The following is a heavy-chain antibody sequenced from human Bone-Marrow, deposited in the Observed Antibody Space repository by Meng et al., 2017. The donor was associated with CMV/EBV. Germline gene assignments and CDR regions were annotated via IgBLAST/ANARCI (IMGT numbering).Heavy chain of an antibody. CDR1: GFTFSDYY. CDR3: VRSSGWSLFDY. D-gene: IGHD6-19*01. CDR2: VNSKNEAT. Sequence: QLQQGQSGAEMKKPGASVNVYCTTSGFTFSDYYRHRVRQAPGQGLEWMGWVNSKNEATNYARKFQGRVSMTRATSISTAHMELSRLMSDDTAVYYCVRSSGWSLFDYWGQGTLVTVSS. J-gene: IGHJ4*02. V-gene: IGHV1-2*02.